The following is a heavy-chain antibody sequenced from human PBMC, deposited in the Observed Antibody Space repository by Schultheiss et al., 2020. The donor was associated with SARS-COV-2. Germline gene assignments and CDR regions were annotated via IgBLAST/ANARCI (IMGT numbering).Heavy chain of an antibody. V-gene: IGHV4-31*03. D-gene: IGHD5-24*01. CDR1: GGSISSGGYY. J-gene: IGHJ6*02. CDR2: IYYSGST. CDR3: ARDRVEGNYYYYGMDV. Sequence: SQTLSLTCTVSGGSISSGGYYWSWIRQHPGKGLEWIGYIYYSGSTYYNPSLKSRVTISVDTSKNQFSLKLSSVTAADTAVYYCARDRVEGNYYYYGMDVWGQGTTVTVSS.